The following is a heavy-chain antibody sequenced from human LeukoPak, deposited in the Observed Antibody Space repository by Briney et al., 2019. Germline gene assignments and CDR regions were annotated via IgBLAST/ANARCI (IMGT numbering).Heavy chain of an antibody. CDR1: GYTFSTYG. CDR2: ISAHNGDT. V-gene: IGHV1-18*01. CDR3: ARDRGDGSLSTGY. D-gene: IGHD2-15*01. J-gene: IGHJ4*02. Sequence: ASVKVSCKASGYTFSTYGITWVRQAPGQGLEWMGWISAHNGDTNYAQKFQGRITMTTDTSTSTAYMELRSLTSDDTAVYYCARDRGDGSLSTGYWGQGTLVTVSS.